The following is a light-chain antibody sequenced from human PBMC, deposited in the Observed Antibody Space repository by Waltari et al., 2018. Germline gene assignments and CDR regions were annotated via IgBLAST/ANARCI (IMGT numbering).Light chain of an antibody. CDR3: CSYASSSPRLI. V-gene: IGLV2-23*02. CDR1: YSNVGRYDL. J-gene: IGLJ2*01. Sequence: QSALPQPASVSGSLGQSISFSCSGTYSNVGRYDLVSWYHHRPGEAPKLLIYEVLKRPSGISNRFSGSKSGNAASLTIAALQPEDEGTDYCCSYASSSPRLIFGGGTELSVL. CDR2: EVL.